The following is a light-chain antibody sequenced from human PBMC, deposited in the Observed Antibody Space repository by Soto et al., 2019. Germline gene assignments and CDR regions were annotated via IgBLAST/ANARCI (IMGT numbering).Light chain of an antibody. Sequence: DIQMTQSPSSLSASVGDRVTITCRASQSISNYLNWYQQKPGKAPKLLIYAASNLQSGVPSRFSGSGSGTDFTLTISSLQPEDSATYSCQQSYSSPYTFGQGTKLEIK. CDR2: AAS. J-gene: IGKJ2*01. V-gene: IGKV1-39*01. CDR1: QSISNY. CDR3: QQSYSSPYT.